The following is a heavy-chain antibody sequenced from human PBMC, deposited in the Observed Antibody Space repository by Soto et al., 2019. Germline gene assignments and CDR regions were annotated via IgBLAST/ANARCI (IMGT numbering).Heavy chain of an antibody. Sequence: QVQLVESGGGVVQPGRSLRLSCAASGFTFSSYAMHWVRQAPGKGLEWVAVISYDGSNKYYADSVKGRFTISRDNSKNTLYRHMKSLRAEDTAVHYCARDPLWGTGLVLGYFDLWGRGTLVTVSS. D-gene: IGHD3-9*01. J-gene: IGHJ2*01. CDR2: ISYDGSNK. V-gene: IGHV3-30-3*01. CDR1: GFTFSSYA. CDR3: ARDPLWGTGLVLGYFDL.